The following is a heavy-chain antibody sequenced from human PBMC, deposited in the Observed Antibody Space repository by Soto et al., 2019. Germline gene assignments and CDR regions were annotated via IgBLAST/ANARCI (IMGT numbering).Heavy chain of an antibody. D-gene: IGHD2-2*01. J-gene: IGHJ4*02. Sequence: VGSLRLSCAASGFSGSGNYMSWVRQAPGKGLEWVSVIYSGGSTYYTDSIKGRFTISRDNSKNTLYLQMKSLRAEDTAVYYCERVGLSVPAAWGQGTPVTVSS. CDR3: ERVGLSVPAA. CDR2: IYSGGST. V-gene: IGHV3-66*01. CDR1: GFSGSGNY.